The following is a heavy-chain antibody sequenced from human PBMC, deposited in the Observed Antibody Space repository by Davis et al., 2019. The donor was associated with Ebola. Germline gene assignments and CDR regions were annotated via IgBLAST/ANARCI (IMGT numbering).Heavy chain of an antibody. D-gene: IGHD3-22*01. CDR1: GGSISSSNW. Sequence: MPGGSLRLSCAVSGGSISSSNWWSWVRQPPGKGLEWIGEIYHSGSTNYNPSLKSRVTISVDKSKNQFSLKLSSVTAADTAVYYCAREYYSDSSGIRYFDPWGQGTLVIVSS. J-gene: IGHJ5*02. CDR3: AREYYSDSSGIRYFDP. CDR2: IYHSGST. V-gene: IGHV4-4*02.